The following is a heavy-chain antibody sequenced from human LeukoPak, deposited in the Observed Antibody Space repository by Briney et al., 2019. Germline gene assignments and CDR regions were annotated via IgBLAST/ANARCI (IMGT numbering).Heavy chain of an antibody. D-gene: IGHD1-26*01. J-gene: IGHJ4*02. V-gene: IGHV3-9*03. CDR2: ISWNSGRI. CDR3: AKGGSGSYWSPIDY. Sequence: PGGSLRLSCAASGFTFDDYAMNWVRQAPGKGLEWVSGISWNSGRIEYADSVKGRFTISRDNAKNSLYLQMNNLRAEDMALYYCAKGGSGSYWSPIDYWGQGTLVTVSS. CDR1: GFTFDDYA.